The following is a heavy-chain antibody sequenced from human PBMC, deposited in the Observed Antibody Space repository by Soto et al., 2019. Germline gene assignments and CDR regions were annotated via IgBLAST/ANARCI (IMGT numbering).Heavy chain of an antibody. CDR2: INHSGST. D-gene: IGHD3-10*01. CDR3: ARGEINYGSGSYYNRYYYYYYMDV. Sequence: SETLSLTCAVSGGSFSGYYWSWIRQPPGKGLEWIGEINHSGSTNYNPSLKSRVTISVDTSKNQFSLKLSSVTAADTAVYYCARGEINYGSGSYYNRYYYYYYMDVWGKGTTVTVSS. J-gene: IGHJ6*03. CDR1: GGSFSGYY. V-gene: IGHV4-34*01.